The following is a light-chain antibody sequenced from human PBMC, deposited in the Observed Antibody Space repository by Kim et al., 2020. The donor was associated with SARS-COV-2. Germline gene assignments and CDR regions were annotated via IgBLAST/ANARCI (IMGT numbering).Light chain of an antibody. Sequence: QSITISCTGTSSDVGSYNLVSWYQQHPGKAPKLMIYDVSKRPSGVSNRFSGSKSGNTASLTISGLQAEDEADYYCSSYTSISTPYVFGTGTKVTVL. CDR2: DVS. CDR3: SSYTSISTPYV. J-gene: IGLJ1*01. V-gene: IGLV2-14*02. CDR1: SSDVGSYNL.